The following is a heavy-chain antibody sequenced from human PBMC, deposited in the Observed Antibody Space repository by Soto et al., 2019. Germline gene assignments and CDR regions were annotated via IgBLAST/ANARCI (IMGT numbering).Heavy chain of an antibody. V-gene: IGHV3-33*06. CDR2: IWHDGNEK. D-gene: IGHD1-1*01. CDR1: GFTFSDYG. Sequence: PGGSLRLSCAASGFTFSDYGMHWVRQTPGKGLEWVALIWHDGNEKYYADSAKGRFTVSRDNSKNTLYLQMNSLRAEDTALYYCAKGDRNWNFDYWGQGTLVTVSS. CDR3: AKGDRNWNFDY. J-gene: IGHJ4*02.